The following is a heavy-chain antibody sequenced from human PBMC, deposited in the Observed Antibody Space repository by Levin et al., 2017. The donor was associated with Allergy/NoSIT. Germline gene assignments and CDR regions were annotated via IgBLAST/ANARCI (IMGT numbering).Heavy chain of an antibody. V-gene: IGHV3-15*01. CDR1: GFTFSNAW. CDR2: IKSKTDGGTT. Sequence: GESLKISCAASGFTFSNAWMSWVRQAPGKGLEWVGRIKSKTDGGTTDYAAPVKGRFTISRDDSKNTLYLQMNSLKTEDTAVYYCSGPRNWGSGYWGQGTLVTVSS. CDR3: SGPRNWGSGY. J-gene: IGHJ4*02. D-gene: IGHD7-27*01.